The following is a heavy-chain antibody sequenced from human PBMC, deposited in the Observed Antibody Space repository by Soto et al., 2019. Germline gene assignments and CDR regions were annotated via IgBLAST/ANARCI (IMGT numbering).Heavy chain of an antibody. Sequence: QVQLVQSGAEVKKPGASVKVSCKAAGYTFTSYDMNWVRQATGQGLEWMGWMNPNSGNTGYAQKFQGRVTMTRNTSISTAYMELSSLRSEDTAVYYCARTDCSRGSCYPDYWGQGTLVTVSS. CDR3: ARTDCSRGSCYPDY. V-gene: IGHV1-8*01. CDR1: GYTFTSYD. D-gene: IGHD2-15*01. J-gene: IGHJ4*02. CDR2: MNPNSGNT.